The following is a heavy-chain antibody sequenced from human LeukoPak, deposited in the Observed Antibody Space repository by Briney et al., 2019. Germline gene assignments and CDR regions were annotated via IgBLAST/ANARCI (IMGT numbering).Heavy chain of an antibody. D-gene: IGHD6-13*01. CDR2: IYYSGST. CDR1: GDSISTGGFY. V-gene: IGHV4-31*03. J-gene: IGHJ6*02. CDR3: ARDQVAAEWLYYGMDV. Sequence: SETLSLTCTVSGDSISTGGFYWTWLRQHPGKGLEWIGYIYYSGSTYYNPSLKSRVTISVDTSKNQFSLKLSSVTAADTAVYYCARDQVAAEWLYYGMDVWGQGTTVTVSS.